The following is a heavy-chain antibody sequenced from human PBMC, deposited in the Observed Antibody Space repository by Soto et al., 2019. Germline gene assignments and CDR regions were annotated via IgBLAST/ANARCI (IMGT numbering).Heavy chain of an antibody. CDR1: GDSMSSDEYY. CDR3: ARESDY. V-gene: IGHV4-30-4*01. CDR2: IYYSGNT. J-gene: IGHJ4*02. Sequence: KPSETLSLTCTVSGDSMSSDEYYWSLIRQSPGKGLEWIGYIYYSGNTYYNPSLKSRVTISVGTSNNQFSLKLSSVTAADTAVYYCARESDYWGQGTLVTVSS.